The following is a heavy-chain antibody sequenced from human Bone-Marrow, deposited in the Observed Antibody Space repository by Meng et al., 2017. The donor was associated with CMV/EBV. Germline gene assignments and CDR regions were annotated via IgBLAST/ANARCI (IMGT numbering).Heavy chain of an antibody. CDR3: AKGSGARMGAGD. D-gene: IGHD1-26*01. V-gene: IGHV3-23*03. J-gene: IGHJ4*02. CDR1: GFTFSSYA. Sequence: GESLKISCAASGFTFSSYAMSWVRQAPGKGLEWVSVIYSGGSSTYYADSVKGRFTISRDNSKNTLYLQMNSLRAEDTAVYYCAKGSGARMGAGDWGQGTLVTVSS. CDR2: IYSGGSST.